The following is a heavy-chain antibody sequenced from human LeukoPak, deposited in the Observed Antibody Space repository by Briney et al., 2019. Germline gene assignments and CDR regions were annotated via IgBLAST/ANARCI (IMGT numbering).Heavy chain of an antibody. CDR2: INHSGST. V-gene: IGHV4-34*01. J-gene: IGHJ6*02. CDR1: GGSFSGYY. CDR3: ANSYYYGSGSYYTGSYYYGMDV. D-gene: IGHD3-10*01. Sequence: SETLSLTCAVYGGSFSGYYWSWIRQPPGKGLEWIGEINHSGSTNYNPSLKSRVTISVDTSKNQFSLKLSSVTAADTAVYYCANSYYYGSGSYYTGSYYYGMDVWGQGTTVTVSS.